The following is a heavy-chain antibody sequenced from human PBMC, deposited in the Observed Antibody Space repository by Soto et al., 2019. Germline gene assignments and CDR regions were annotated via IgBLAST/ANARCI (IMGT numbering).Heavy chain of an antibody. CDR3: ARVGGGSGNFDY. CDR2: INGDGSFT. Sequence: EVQLVESGGGLVQPGGSLRLSCGASGFTFSNYWMHWVLQAPGAGLVWVSRINGDGSFTRFADSVKGRFTISRDNAKNKLYLQMNSLRVADTAVYYCARVGGGSGNFDYWGQGTLVTVSS. J-gene: IGHJ4*02. V-gene: IGHV3-74*01. D-gene: IGHD3-10*01. CDR1: GFTFSNYW.